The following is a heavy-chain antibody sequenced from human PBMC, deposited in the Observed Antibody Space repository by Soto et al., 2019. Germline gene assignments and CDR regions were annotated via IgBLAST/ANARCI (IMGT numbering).Heavy chain of an antibody. D-gene: IGHD3-22*01. Sequence: SETLSLTCAVSGGSISSINWWSWVRQPPGKGLEWIGEIYHSGSTNYNPSLKSRVTISVDKSKNQFSLKLSSVTAADTAVYYCASYYYDSSGYSGYWGQGTLVTVSS. J-gene: IGHJ4*02. V-gene: IGHV4-4*02. CDR2: IYHSGST. CDR1: GGSISSINW. CDR3: ASYYYDSSGYSGY.